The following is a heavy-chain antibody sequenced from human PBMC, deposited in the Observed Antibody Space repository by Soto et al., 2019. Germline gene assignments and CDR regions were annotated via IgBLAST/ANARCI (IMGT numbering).Heavy chain of an antibody. CDR1: GYTFSTLD. V-gene: IGHV1-8*01. Sequence: QVPLVQSGTEVKKPGASVRVSCKASGYTFSTLDINWVRQASGQGLEWMGWMNPNSGVTGYAQKFQGRVTMTRDTSISTAYMDLSSLTSDDTAIYYCARGIDAGVDYWGQGTLVTVSS. J-gene: IGHJ4*02. CDR3: ARGIDAGVDY. CDR2: MNPNSGVT.